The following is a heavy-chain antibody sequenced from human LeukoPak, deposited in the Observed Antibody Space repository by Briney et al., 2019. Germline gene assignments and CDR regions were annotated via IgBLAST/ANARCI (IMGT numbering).Heavy chain of an antibody. Sequence: SETLSLTCAVSGGSISSYYWSWIRQPAGKGLEWIWRIYTSGSTNYNPSLKSRVTMSVDTSKNQFSLNLSSVTAADTAVYYCARSAGATRPFDYWGQGTLVTVSS. V-gene: IGHV4-4*07. J-gene: IGHJ4*02. CDR1: GGSISSYY. D-gene: IGHD1-26*01. CDR2: IYTSGST. CDR3: ARSAGATRPFDY.